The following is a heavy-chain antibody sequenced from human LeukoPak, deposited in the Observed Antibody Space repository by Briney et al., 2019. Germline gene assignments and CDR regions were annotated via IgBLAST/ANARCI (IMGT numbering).Heavy chain of an antibody. V-gene: IGHV4-39*07. CDR2: INHSGST. CDR3: ARAPNPDLIGSPVLHFDY. D-gene: IGHD1-26*01. CDR1: GGSISSSSYY. J-gene: IGHJ4*02. Sequence: PSETLSLTCTVSGGSISSSSYYWGWIRQPPGKGLEWIGEINHSGSTNYNPSLKSRVTISVDTSKNQFSLKLSSVTAADTAVYYCARAPNPDLIGSPVLHFDYWGQGTLVTVSS.